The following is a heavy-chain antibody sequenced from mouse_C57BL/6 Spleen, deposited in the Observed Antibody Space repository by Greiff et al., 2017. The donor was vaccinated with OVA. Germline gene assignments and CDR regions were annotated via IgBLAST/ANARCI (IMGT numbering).Heavy chain of an antibody. CDR1: GYTFTEYT. CDR2: FYPGSGSI. V-gene: IGHV1-62-2*01. J-gene: IGHJ2*01. D-gene: IGHD4-1*01. CDR3: ARHEDNWYYFDY. Sequence: VHLVESGAELVKPGASVKLSCKASGYTFTEYTIHWVKQRSGQGLEWIGWFYPGSGSIKYNEKFKDKATLTADKSSSTVYMELSRLTSEDSAVYFCARHEDNWYYFDYWGQGTTLTVSS.